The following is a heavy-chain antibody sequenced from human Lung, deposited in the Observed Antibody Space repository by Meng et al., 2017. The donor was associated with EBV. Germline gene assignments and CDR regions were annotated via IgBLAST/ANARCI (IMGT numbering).Heavy chain of an antibody. J-gene: IGHJ4*02. V-gene: IGHV4-59*08. CDR2: IYYSGST. CDR1: GGSISSYY. D-gene: IGHD3-10*01. CDR3: ARQSGYFDY. Sequence: QVQLQEAGPGLVKPSETLSRTCTVSGGSISSYYWSWIRQPPGKGLEWIGHIYYSGSTNYNPSLKSRVTISVDTSKNQFSLKLSSVTATDTAVYYCARQSGYFDYWGQGTLVTVSS.